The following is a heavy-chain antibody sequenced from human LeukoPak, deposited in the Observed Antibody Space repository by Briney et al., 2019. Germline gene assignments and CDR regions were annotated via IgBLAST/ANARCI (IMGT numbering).Heavy chain of an antibody. CDR3: ARDLVGATFYVAFDI. V-gene: IGHV3-7*03. D-gene: IGHD1-26*01. Sequence: GGSLRLSCAASGFTFSSYWMSWVRQAPGKGLEWVANIKQDGSEKYYVDSVKGRFTISRDNAKNSLHLQMSSLRAEDTAVYYCARDLVGATFYVAFDIWGQGTMVTVSS. CDR1: GFTFSSYW. J-gene: IGHJ3*02. CDR2: IKQDGSEK.